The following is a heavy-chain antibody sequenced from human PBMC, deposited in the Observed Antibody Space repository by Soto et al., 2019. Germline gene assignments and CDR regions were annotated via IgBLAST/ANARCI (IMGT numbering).Heavy chain of an antibody. D-gene: IGHD6-19*01. CDR3: AHKLVAGTYWFYP. V-gene: IGHV2-5*02. CDR1: GFSLSTSGVG. CDR2: IYWDDDK. J-gene: IGHJ5*02. Sequence: QITLKESGPTLVKPTQTLTLTCTFSGFSLSTSGVGVVWIRQPPGKALEWLGIIYWDDDKRYSPSLKSRLTIANDTSKSQLVLTMTNMYPVDTGTYYCAHKLVAGTYWFYPWGQATLVTVAS.